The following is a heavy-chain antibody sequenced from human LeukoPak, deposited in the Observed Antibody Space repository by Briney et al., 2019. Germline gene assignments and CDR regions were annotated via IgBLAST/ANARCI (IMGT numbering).Heavy chain of an antibody. CDR3: ARDQYSGSLDY. D-gene: IGHD1-26*01. V-gene: IGHV4-4*07. Sequence: PSETLSLTCTVSGGSISSYYWTWIRQPAGKGLEWIGRFYSTGSTNYNPSLKSRVTMSVDTSENQFSLKLSSVAAADTAVYYCARDQYSGSLDYWGQGTLVTVSS. CDR1: GGSISSYY. CDR2: FYSTGST. J-gene: IGHJ4*02.